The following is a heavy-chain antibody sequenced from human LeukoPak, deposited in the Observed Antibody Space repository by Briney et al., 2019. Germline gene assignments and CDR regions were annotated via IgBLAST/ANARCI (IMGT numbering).Heavy chain of an antibody. Sequence: SETLSLTCTVSGDSISSSRFYWGWIRQPPGKGLEWIGTIYYNGKTFYNPSLKSRVNILEDTSKNQFSLRLNSVAAADTAVYYCASFTPGFGVVNNYFDPWGQGTLVTVSS. V-gene: IGHV4-39*07. D-gene: IGHD3-3*01. CDR3: ASFTPGFGVVNNYFDP. CDR2: IYYNGKT. J-gene: IGHJ5*02. CDR1: GDSISSSRFY.